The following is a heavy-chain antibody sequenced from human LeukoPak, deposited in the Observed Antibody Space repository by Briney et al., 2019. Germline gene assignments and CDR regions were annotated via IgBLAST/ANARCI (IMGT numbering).Heavy chain of an antibody. Sequence: NPSETLSLTCTVSGGSISSGDYYWSWIRQPPGKDLEWIAYIYYSGSTYYNPSLKSRVTISVDTSKNQFSLKLSSVTAADTAVYYCARGYCSGGSCYSWWFDPWGQGTLVTVSS. J-gene: IGHJ5*02. CDR1: GGSISSGDYY. CDR2: IYYSGST. D-gene: IGHD2-15*01. V-gene: IGHV4-30-4*01. CDR3: ARGYCSGGSCYSWWFDP.